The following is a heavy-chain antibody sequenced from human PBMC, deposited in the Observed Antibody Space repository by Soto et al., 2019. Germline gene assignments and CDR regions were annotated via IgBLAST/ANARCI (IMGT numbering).Heavy chain of an antibody. V-gene: IGHV3-30*03. Sequence: QVLLVESGGGVVNPGRSLRLSSAASGFIFSNYDMHWVRQAPGKGLEWVAFISEDGSNEYHADSVKGRFTISRDNSKNTLYLQMNSLRTDDTAVYYCAVVSSPDYWGQGTLVTVSS. J-gene: IGHJ4*02. D-gene: IGHD2-21*01. CDR3: AVVSSPDY. CDR2: ISEDGSNE. CDR1: GFIFSNYD.